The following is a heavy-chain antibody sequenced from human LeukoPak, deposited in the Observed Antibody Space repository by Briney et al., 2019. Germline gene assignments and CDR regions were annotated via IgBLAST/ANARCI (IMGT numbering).Heavy chain of an antibody. V-gene: IGHV3-9*01. CDR1: GFSFDDYA. D-gene: IGHD3-10*01. J-gene: IGHJ4*02. CDR2: ISWNSGNI. CDR3: VKDRVVRGVIITNTFFDY. Sequence: GGSLGLSCAASGFSFDDYAMHWVRQAPGKGLEWVSGISWNSGNIGYADSVKGRFTISRDNAKNSLYLQMNSLRAEDTALYYCVKDRVVRGVIITNTFFDYWGQGTLVTVSS.